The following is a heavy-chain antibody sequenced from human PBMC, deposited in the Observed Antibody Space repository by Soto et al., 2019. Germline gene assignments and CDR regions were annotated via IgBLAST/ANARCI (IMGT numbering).Heavy chain of an antibody. CDR2: ISYDGSNK. J-gene: IGHJ6*01. D-gene: IGHD3-3*01. CDR1: GFTFSSYG. Sequence: QVQLVESGGGVVQPGRSLRLSCAASGFTFSSYGMHWVRQAPGKGLEWVAVISYDGSNKYYADSVKGRFTISRDNSKNTLYLQMNSLRAEDTAVYYCANDDFWSGTYYYYGMDVW. V-gene: IGHV3-30*18. CDR3: ANDDFWSGTYYYYGMDV.